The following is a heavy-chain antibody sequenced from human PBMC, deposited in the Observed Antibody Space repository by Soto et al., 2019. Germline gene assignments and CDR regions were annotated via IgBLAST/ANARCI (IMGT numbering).Heavy chain of an antibody. CDR3: AKEGNKVGAAGPKVYYYYGMDV. CDR2: ISGSGGST. J-gene: IGHJ6*02. Sequence: LRLSCAASGFTFSSYAMSCVRQAPGKGLEWVSAISGSGGSTYYADSVKGRFTISRDNSKNTLYLQMNSLRAEDTAVYYCAKEGNKVGAAGPKVYYYYGMDVWGQGTTVTVSS. CDR1: GFTFSSYA. D-gene: IGHD6-13*01. V-gene: IGHV3-23*01.